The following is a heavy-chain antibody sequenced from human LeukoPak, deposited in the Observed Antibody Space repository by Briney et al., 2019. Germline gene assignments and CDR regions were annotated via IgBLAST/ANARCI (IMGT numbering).Heavy chain of an antibody. V-gene: IGHV3-30*18. J-gene: IGHJ6*02. CDR2: ISYDGSNK. CDR3: AKDLAAAGMDV. D-gene: IGHD6-13*01. Sequence: GRSLRLSCAASGFTFSIYGMHWVRQAPGKGLGWVAVISYDGSNKYYADSVKVRFTISRDNSKNTLYLQRNSLRAEDTAVYYRAKDLAAAGMDVWRQGTTVTVSS. CDR1: GFTFSIYG.